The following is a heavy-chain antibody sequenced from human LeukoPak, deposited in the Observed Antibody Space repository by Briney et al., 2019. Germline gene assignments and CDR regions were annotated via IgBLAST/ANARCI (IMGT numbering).Heavy chain of an antibody. V-gene: IGHV4-39*01. CDR1: GGSISSSSYY. J-gene: IGHJ4*02. D-gene: IGHD6-19*01. Sequence: SETLSLTCTVSGGSISSSSYYWAWIRRPPGKGLEWIASIYYSGSTYYNPSLKSRVTISVDTSRNQFSLKLSSVTAADTAVYYCASLAVAGLSEGYWGQGTLVIVSS. CDR3: ASLAVAGLSEGY. CDR2: IYYSGST.